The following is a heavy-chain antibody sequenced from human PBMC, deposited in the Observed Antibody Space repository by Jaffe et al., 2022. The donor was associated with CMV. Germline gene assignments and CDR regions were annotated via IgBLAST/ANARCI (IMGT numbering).Heavy chain of an antibody. J-gene: IGHJ5*02. CDR3: AKSLKATVTKGNWFDP. CDR1: GFTFSSSA. D-gene: IGHD4-17*01. CDR2: ISGSGGST. Sequence: EVQLVESGGGLVQPGGSLRLSCAASGFTFSSSAMSWVRQAPGKGLEWVSAISGSGGSTYYADSVKGRFTISRDNSKNTLFLQMNSLRAEDTAVYYCAKSLKATVTKGNWFDPWGQGTLVTVSS. V-gene: IGHV3-23*04.